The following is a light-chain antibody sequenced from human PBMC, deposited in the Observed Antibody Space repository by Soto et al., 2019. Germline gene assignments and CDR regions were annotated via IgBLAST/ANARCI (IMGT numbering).Light chain of an antibody. V-gene: IGKV3-20*01. CDR2: GAS. CDR1: QSVSSRL. CDR3: QQYSSSPRT. J-gene: IGKJ1*01. Sequence: EIVLTQSPGTLSLSPGERATLSCRASQSVSSRLLAWYQQKPGQAPRLLISGASSRATGIPDRFSGSGSGTDFTLTISRLEPGDFAVYYCQQYSSSPRTFGQGTKVEIK.